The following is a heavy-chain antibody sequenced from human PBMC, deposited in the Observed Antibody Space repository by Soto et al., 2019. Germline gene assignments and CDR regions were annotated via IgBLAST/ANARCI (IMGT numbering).Heavy chain of an antibody. Sequence: QVQLQESGPGLVKPSQTLSLTCTVSGGSISTDDHYWSWIRQPPGKGLEWIGYIYYTGSTHYNPSLKSRLFTSLDTSKNQFSLQLTSVTAADTAVYYCASLRSRWNIDSWGQGTLVTVSS. CDR2: IYYTGST. J-gene: IGHJ4*02. CDR1: GGSISTDDHY. D-gene: IGHD6-13*01. CDR3: ASLRSRWNIDS. V-gene: IGHV4-30-4*01.